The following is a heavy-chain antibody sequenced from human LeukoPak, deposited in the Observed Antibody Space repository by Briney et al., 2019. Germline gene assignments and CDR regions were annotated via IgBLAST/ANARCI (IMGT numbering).Heavy chain of an antibody. J-gene: IGHJ4*02. CDR3: ARGLRLNNRGYMDRFDY. V-gene: IGHV1-8*01. CDR2: MNPNSGNT. Sequence: ASVKVSCKASGYTFTSYDINWVRQATGQGLEWMGWMNPNSGNTGYAQKFQGRVTMTRNTSISTAYMELSSLRSEDAAVYYCARGLRLNNRGYMDRFDYWGQGTLVTVSS. D-gene: IGHD6-13*01. CDR1: GYTFTSYD.